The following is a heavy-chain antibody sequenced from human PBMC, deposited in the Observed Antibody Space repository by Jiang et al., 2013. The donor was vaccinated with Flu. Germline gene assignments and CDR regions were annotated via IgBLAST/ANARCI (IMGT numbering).Heavy chain of an antibody. V-gene: IGHV1-2*04. D-gene: IGHD1-26*01. Sequence: KASGYTFTGYYMHWVRQAPGQGLEWMGWINPNSGGTNYAQKFQGWVTMTRDTSISTAYMELSRLRSDDTAVYYCARGGGATSDAFDIWGQGTMVTVSS. CDR3: ARGGGATSDAFDI. CDR2: INPNSGGT. CDR1: GYTFTGYY. J-gene: IGHJ3*02.